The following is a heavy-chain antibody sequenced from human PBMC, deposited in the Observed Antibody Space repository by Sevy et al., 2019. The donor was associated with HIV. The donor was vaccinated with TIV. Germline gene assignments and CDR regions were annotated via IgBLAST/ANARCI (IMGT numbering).Heavy chain of an antibody. CDR1: GFTFDDYA. D-gene: IGHD2-15*01. CDR2: ITRNSYEAYGGTR. V-gene: IGHV3-49*03. CDR3: SRALATAVTPEYYLDY. Sequence: GGSLRLSCTASGFTFDDYAMSWFRQAPGKGLEWVAFITRNSYEAYGGTREYAASVKGRFTISRDDSKSIAYLQMNSLKTEDTAMYYCSRALATAVTPEYYLDYWGPGTLVTVSS. J-gene: IGHJ4*02.